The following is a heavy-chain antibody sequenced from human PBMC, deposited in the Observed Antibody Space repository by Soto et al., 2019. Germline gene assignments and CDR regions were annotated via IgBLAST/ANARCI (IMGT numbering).Heavy chain of an antibody. Sequence: QVQLVESGGGVVQPGRSLRLSCAASGFTFSSYGMQWVRQAPGKGLEWVAVIWYDGSNKYYADSVKGRFTISRDNSKNTLYLQMNSLRVEDTAVYYCARGTLRGDYGADYWGQGTLVTVSS. CDR1: GFTFSSYG. CDR3: ARGTLRGDYGADY. V-gene: IGHV3-33*01. J-gene: IGHJ4*02. CDR2: IWYDGSNK. D-gene: IGHD2-21*02.